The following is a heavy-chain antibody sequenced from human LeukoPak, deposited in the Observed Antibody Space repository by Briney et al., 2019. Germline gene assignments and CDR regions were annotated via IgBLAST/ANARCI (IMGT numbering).Heavy chain of an antibody. J-gene: IGHJ5*02. CDR3: ARRLYYYDSSSYDSLEDWFDP. D-gene: IGHD3-22*01. V-gene: IGHV1-2*02. Sequence: ASVKVSCKASGYTFTGYYMHWVRQAPGQGLEWMGWINPNSGGTNYAQKFQGRVTMTRDTSISTAYMELSRLRSDDTAVYYCARRLYYYDSSSYDSLEDWFDPWGQGTLVTVSS. CDR1: GYTFTGYY. CDR2: INPNSGGT.